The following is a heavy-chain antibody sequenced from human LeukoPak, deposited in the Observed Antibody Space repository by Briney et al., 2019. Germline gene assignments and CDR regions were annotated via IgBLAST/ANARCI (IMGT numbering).Heavy chain of an antibody. CDR2: ISSNGGST. V-gene: IGHV3-64D*06. CDR3: VKDAMHIAVAPDY. D-gene: IGHD6-19*01. CDR1: GFTFSSYA. J-gene: IGHJ4*02. Sequence: PGGSLRLSCSAPGFTFSSYAMHWVRQAPGKGLEYVSAISSNGGSTYYADSVKGRFTISRDNSKNTLYLQMSSLRAEDTAVYYCVKDAMHIAVAPDYWGQGTLVTVSS.